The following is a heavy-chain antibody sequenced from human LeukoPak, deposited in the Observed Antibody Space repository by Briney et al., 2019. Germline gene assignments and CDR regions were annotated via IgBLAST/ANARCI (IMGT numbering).Heavy chain of an antibody. CDR3: ATLNWDDGEVSGFDH. D-gene: IGHD1-26*01. CDR1: GFSFRNTW. Sequence: GGSLRLSCTTSGFSFRNTWMSWVRQAPGKGLEWVANIKKDETEIYYADSVKGRFTISRDNAKRSLYLQMNVLSAADTAVYYCATLNWDDGEVSGFDHWGRGIMVTVSS. V-gene: IGHV3-7*01. CDR2: IKKDETEI. J-gene: IGHJ5*02.